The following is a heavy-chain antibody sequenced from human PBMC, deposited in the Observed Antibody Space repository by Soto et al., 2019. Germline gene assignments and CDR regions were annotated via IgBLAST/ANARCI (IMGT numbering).Heavy chain of an antibody. CDR1: GFTFSSYS. Sequence: GGSLRLSCAASGFTFSSYSMNLVRQAPGKGREWVSSISSSSSYIYYADSVKGRFTISRDNSKNTLYLQMNSLRAEDTAVYYCARDSVLMVYAILDYYYYYGMDVWGQGTTVTVSS. J-gene: IGHJ6*02. CDR3: ARDSVLMVYAILDYYYYYGMDV. CDR2: ISSSSSYI. D-gene: IGHD2-8*01. V-gene: IGHV3-21*01.